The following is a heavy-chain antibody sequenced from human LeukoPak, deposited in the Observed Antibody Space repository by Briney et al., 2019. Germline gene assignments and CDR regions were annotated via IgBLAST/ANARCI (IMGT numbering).Heavy chain of an antibody. J-gene: IGHJ4*02. D-gene: IGHD2-2*01. CDR3: AKGVVPAARSAPPDY. CDR2: ISWDGGST. V-gene: IGHV3-43*01. Sequence: GGSLRLSCAASGFTFDDYTMHWVRQAPGKGLEWVSPISWDGGSTYYADSVKGRFTISRDNSKNSLYLQMNSLRTEDTALYYCAKGVVPAARSAPPDYWGQGTLVTVSS. CDR1: GFTFDDYT.